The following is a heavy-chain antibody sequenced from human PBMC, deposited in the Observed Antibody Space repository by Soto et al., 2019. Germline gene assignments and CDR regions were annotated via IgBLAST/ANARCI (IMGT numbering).Heavy chain of an antibody. J-gene: IGHJ4*02. CDR1: GYTFTIYR. CDR3: ARPANTVADHFDL. CDR2: IYPSDSDT. D-gene: IGHD4-17*01. Sequence: GESLKISCQVSGYTFTIYRIGWVRQMPGKGLEWMGIIYPSDSDTRYSPSFQGQVTISADQSINTAYLQWDSLKASDTAIYYCARPANTVADHFDLWGQGTPVTVSS. V-gene: IGHV5-51*01.